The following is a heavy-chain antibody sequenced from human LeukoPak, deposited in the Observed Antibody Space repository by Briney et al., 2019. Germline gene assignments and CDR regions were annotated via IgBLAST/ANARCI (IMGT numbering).Heavy chain of an antibody. D-gene: IGHD2-2*03. V-gene: IGHV3-30-3*01. CDR3: ARDPLDISRWTNAFDI. J-gene: IGHJ3*02. CDR1: GFTFVNYG. Sequence: GGSLRLSCEASGFTFVNYGFHWVRQAPVKALEWVAFISYNGNQKYGDSVKGRFTISRDNSKCTLYLQMNGLRPEDTAVYYCARDPLDISRWTNAFDIWGQGTLVTVSS. CDR2: ISYNGNQ.